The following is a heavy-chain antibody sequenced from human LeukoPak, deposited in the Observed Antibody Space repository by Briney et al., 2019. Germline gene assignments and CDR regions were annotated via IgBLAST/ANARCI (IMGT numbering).Heavy chain of an antibody. D-gene: IGHD6-19*01. V-gene: IGHV4-59*01. CDR2: IYYSGST. J-gene: IGHJ4*02. CDR1: GGSIISYY. Sequence: SETLSLTCTVSGGSIISYYWSWIRQPPGKGLEWIGYIYYSGSTNYNPSLKSRVTISVDTSKNQFSLKLSSVTAADTAVYYCARESTVAGTGIDYWGQGTLVTVSS. CDR3: ARESTVAGTGIDY.